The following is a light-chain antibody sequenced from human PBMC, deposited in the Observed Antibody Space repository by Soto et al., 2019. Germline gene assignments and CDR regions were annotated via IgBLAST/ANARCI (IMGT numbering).Light chain of an antibody. CDR2: GAS. Sequence: EIVMTQSPATLSVSPWERATLSCRASQSVSSNLAWYRQKPGQAPRLLIYGASTRATGIPARFSGSGSGTDFTLTISNLQSEDFASYYCQQYNSYSTFGQGTKVDIK. CDR3: QQYNSYST. V-gene: IGKV3-15*01. CDR1: QSVSSN. J-gene: IGKJ1*01.